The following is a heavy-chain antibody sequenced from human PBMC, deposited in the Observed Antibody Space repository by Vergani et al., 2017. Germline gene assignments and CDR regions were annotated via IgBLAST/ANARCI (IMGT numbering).Heavy chain of an antibody. CDR3: ASHGIAARWYFDL. V-gene: IGHV3-21*01. D-gene: IGHD6-13*01. J-gene: IGHJ2*01. CDR2: ISSSSSYI. Sequence: EVQLVESGGGLVKPGGSLRLSCAASGFTFSSYSMNWVRQAPGKGLEWVSSISSSSSYIYYADSVKGRFTISRDNANNSLYLQMNSLRAEDTAVYYCASHGIAARWYFDLWGRGTLVTVSS. CDR1: GFTFSSYS.